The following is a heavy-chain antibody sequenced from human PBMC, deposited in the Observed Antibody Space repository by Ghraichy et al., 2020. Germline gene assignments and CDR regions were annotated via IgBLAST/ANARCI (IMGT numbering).Heavy chain of an antibody. J-gene: IGHJ2*01. CDR3: ARDEGYCSGGSCYGRYFDL. CDR2: IYYSGST. Sequence: GSLRLSCTVSGGSISSYYWSWIRQPPGKGLEWIGYIYYSGSTNYNPSLKSRVTISVDTSKNQFSLKLSSVTAADTAVYYCARDEGYCSGGSCYGRYFDLWGRGTLVTVSS. V-gene: IGHV4-59*01. D-gene: IGHD2-15*01. CDR1: GGSISSYY.